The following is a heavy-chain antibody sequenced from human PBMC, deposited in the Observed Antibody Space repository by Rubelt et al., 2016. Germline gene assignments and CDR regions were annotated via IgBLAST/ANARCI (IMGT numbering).Heavy chain of an antibody. CDR3: AREDGDYAHH. J-gene: IGHJ5*02. Sequence: HLQLQESGPGLVKPSQTLSLTCTVSGGSISSSSYYWGWIRQPPGKGLEWIGEINPSGSSNYNPSLRSRVTISLDTSKRQFSLKLSSVTAADTAVYYCAREDGDYAHHWGQGTLVTVSS. V-gene: IGHV4-39*07. CDR1: GGSISSSSYY. D-gene: IGHD4-17*01. CDR2: INPSGSS.